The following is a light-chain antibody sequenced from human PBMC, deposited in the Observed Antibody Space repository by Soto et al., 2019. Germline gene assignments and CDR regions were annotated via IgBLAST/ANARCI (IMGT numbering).Light chain of an antibody. CDR2: GAS. J-gene: IGKJ4*01. CDR1: QSISSSN. V-gene: IGKV3-20*01. Sequence: EIVLTQSPGTLSLSPGERATLSCRASQSISSSNLGWYQQKPGQGPRLLIYGASSRATGIPDRFSGSGSGTDFTLRISRLEPEDSAVYYCQQYGSSPTFGGGTKVDIK. CDR3: QQYGSSPT.